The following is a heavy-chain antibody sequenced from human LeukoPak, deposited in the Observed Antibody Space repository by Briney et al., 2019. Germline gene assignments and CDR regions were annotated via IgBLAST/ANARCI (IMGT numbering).Heavy chain of an antibody. V-gene: IGHV1-69*13. CDR3: ASPGKQWLEEYAFDI. CDR1: GGTFSSYA. CDR2: IIPIFGTA. J-gene: IGHJ3*02. Sequence: SVKVSCKASGGTFSSYAISWVRQAPGQGLEWMGGIIPIFGTANYAQKFQGRVTITADESTSTAYMELSSLRSEDTAVYYCASPGKQWLEEYAFDIWGQGTLVTVSS. D-gene: IGHD6-19*01.